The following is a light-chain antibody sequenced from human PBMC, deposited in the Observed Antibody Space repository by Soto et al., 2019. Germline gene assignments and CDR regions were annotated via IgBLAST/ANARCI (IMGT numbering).Light chain of an antibody. V-gene: IGKV3-20*01. J-gene: IGKJ1*01. Sequence: SMSQGGKSLAQVDSADLAGTSIQSVSSTFLAWYQQKPGQAPRLLIFGVSNRATGIPDRFSGSGSGTDFTLTIRSLEPEDFAVYYCEQFVSAPARTLRQGTKVDIK. CDR3: EQFVSAPART. CDR1: QSVSSTF. CDR2: GVS.